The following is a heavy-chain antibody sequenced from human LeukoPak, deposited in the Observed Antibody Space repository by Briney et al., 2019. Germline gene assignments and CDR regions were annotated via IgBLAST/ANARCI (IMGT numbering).Heavy chain of an antibody. CDR2: FDPEDGET. CDR1: GYTLTELS. V-gene: IGHV1-24*01. Sequence: ASVKVSCKVSGYTLTELSMHWVRQAPGKGLEWMGGFDPEDGETIYAQKFQGRVTMTEDTSTDTAYMELSSLRSEDTAVYYCATDKTTGTTLDYWGQGTLVTVPS. D-gene: IGHD1-7*01. J-gene: IGHJ4*02. CDR3: ATDKTTGTTLDY.